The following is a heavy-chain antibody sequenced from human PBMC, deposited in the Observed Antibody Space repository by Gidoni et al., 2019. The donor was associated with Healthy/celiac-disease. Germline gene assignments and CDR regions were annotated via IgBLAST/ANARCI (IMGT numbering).Heavy chain of an antibody. CDR2: ISSSGSTI. D-gene: IGHD6-13*01. J-gene: IGHJ4*02. CDR1: GFTFSSYE. CDR3: ARDGYVAAALFDY. V-gene: IGHV3-48*03. Sequence: EVQLVESGGGLVQPGGSLRLSCAASGFTFSSYEMNWVRPAPGKGLEWVSYISSSGSTIYYADSVKGRFTISRDNAKNSLYLQMNSLRAEDTAVYYCARDGYVAAALFDYWGQGTLVTVSS.